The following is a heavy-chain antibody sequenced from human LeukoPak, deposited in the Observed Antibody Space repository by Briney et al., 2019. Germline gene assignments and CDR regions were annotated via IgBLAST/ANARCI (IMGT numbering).Heavy chain of an antibody. Sequence: GGSLRLSCVASEFTFSDYTMNWVRQAPGKGLEWVSSISSLSSFIYYADSVRGRFTISRDNARNSVYLPMDSLRAEETAVYFCARDWARTGYCSSANCPDAFDLWGPGTMVTVSS. D-gene: IGHD2-2*01. CDR3: ARDWARTGYCSSANCPDAFDL. CDR2: ISSLSSFI. CDR1: EFTFSDYT. V-gene: IGHV3-21*01. J-gene: IGHJ3*01.